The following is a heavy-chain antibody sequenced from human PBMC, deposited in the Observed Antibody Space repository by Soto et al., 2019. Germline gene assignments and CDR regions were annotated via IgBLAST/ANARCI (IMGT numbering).Heavy chain of an antibody. D-gene: IGHD2-15*01. CDR1: GASISTSKYY. CDR2: IFYGGPS. Sequence: QLQLQESGPGLVKPSETLSLTCTVSGASISTSKYYWGWIRQPPGKGLEWIGSIFYGGPSFYNPSLQRRVAISVDTSRNQVSLRLSSVPAAATAVYYCVTRKREEDCSSGSCYDTNWGQGNLVTVSS. V-gene: IGHV4-39*01. J-gene: IGHJ4*02. CDR3: VTRKREEDCSSGSCYDTN.